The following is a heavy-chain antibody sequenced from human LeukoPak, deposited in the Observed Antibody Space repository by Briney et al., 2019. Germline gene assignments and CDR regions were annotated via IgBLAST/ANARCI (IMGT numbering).Heavy chain of an antibody. CDR1: GFTFSSYG. J-gene: IGHJ5*02. CDR3: ARMGGHGDARWFDP. V-gene: IGHV3-33*01. D-gene: IGHD4-17*01. CDR2: IWYDGSAK. Sequence: GGSLRLSCAASGFTFSSYGMHWVRQAPGKGLEWVAVIWYDGSAKYYADSVKGRLTISRDNSKNTLSLQMNSLRAEDTAMYYCARMGGHGDARWFDPWGQGTLVTVSS.